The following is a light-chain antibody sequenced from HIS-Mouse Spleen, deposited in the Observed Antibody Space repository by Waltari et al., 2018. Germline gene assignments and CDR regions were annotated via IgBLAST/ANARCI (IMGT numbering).Light chain of an antibody. CDR1: SSDVGSYNL. CDR2: ECS. V-gene: IGLV2-23*01. Sequence: QSALTQPASVSGSPGQSITISCTGTSSDVGSYNLVSWYQQHPGKAPKLMIYECSKLPSGVSNRFSGSKSGNTASLTISVRQAEDEADYYCCSYAGSSTVVFGGGTELTVL. CDR3: CSYAGSSTVV. J-gene: IGLJ2*01.